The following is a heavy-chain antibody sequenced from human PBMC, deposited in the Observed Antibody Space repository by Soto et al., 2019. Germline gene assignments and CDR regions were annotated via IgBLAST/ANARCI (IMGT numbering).Heavy chain of an antibody. CDR1: GLTFSSRT. D-gene: IGHD1-1*01. J-gene: IGHJ4*02. V-gene: IGHV3-21*01. Sequence: PGGSLRLSCAASGLTFSSRTMNWVRQAPGKGLEWVSSITSSSRDMFYADSVKGRFTISRDNAKNSLYLQMNSLRAEDTAVYYCVKEVEGFDYWGQGTLVTVSS. CDR2: ITSSSRDM. CDR3: VKEVEGFDY.